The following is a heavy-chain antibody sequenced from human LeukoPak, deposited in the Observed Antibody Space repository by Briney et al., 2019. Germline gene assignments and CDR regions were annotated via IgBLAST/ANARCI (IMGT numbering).Heavy chain of an antibody. CDR1: GGSISSSSYY. Sequence: SETLSLTCTVSGGSISSSSYYWGWIRQPPGKGLEWIGSISYSGGTYYNPSLRSRVTIAVDTSKKQFSLKLSSVTAADTAVYYCARGGRSRGSMSFYYMDVWGKGATVTVSS. CDR2: ISYSGGT. J-gene: IGHJ6*03. V-gene: IGHV4-39*07. D-gene: IGHD3-10*01. CDR3: ARGGRSRGSMSFYYMDV.